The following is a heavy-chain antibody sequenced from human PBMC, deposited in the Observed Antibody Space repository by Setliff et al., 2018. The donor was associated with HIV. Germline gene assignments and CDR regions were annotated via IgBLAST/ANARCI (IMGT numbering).Heavy chain of an antibody. CDR2: INHSGST. V-gene: IGHV4-4*08. D-gene: IGHD5-12*01. CDR3: ARTWWLRSNWFDP. J-gene: IGHJ5*02. CDR1: GGSITSYQ. Sequence: PSETLSLTCSVSGGSITSYQWSWIRQPPGKGLEWIGYINHSGSTNYNSSLKSRVTISVDTSKNQFSLKLSSVTAADTAVYYCARTWWLRSNWFDPWGQGTLVTVSS.